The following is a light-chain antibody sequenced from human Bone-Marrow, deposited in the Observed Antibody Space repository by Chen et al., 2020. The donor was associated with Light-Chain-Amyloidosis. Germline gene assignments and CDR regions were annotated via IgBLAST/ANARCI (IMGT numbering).Light chain of an antibody. CDR1: HDISDN. Sequence: DIQMTQSPSSLSASVGDRVTITCQASHDISDNVNWYQQKPGKAPKLLIYDASNLETGVPSRFSGSGSGTEFSFTISSLQSEDIATYYCQQYDNLSLTFGGGTKVEIK. J-gene: IGKJ4*01. CDR3: QQYDNLSLT. V-gene: IGKV1-33*01. CDR2: DAS.